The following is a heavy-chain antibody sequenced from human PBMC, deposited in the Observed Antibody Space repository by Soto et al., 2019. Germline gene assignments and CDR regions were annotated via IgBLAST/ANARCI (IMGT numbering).Heavy chain of an antibody. CDR2: ISYDGSNK. D-gene: IGHD2-21*02. V-gene: IGHV3-30-3*01. Sequence: GGSLRLSCAASGFTFSSYSMHWVRQAPGKGLEWVAVISYDGSNKYYADSVKGRFTISRDNSKNTLYLQMNSLRAEDTAVYYCARGLYCGGDCYPPEHWGQGTLVTVSS. CDR1: GFTFSSYS. J-gene: IGHJ1*01. CDR3: ARGLYCGGDCYPPEH.